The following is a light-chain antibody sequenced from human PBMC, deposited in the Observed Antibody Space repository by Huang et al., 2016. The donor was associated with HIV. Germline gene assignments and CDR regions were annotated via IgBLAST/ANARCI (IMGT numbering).Light chain of an antibody. V-gene: IGKV3-15*01. CDR1: QSVSSD. CDR3: QQYNDWPRT. CDR2: GAS. Sequence: EIVMTQSPDTLSVSPGERPTLSCRASQSVSSDLAWYQVKPGQAPRLLIYGASTRATDIPARFSGSGSGTEFTLTISSLQSKDFAIYYCQQYNDWPRTFGQGTKVEIK. J-gene: IGKJ1*01.